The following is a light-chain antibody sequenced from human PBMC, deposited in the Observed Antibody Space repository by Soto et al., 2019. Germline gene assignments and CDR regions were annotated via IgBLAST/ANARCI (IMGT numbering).Light chain of an antibody. V-gene: IGLV2-14*01. Sequence: QSVLTQPASVSGSPGQSITISCTGSGRDIGAYDYVSWYQQHPGKVPKLLIYGVKNRPSGVSYRFSASKSAFTASLTISGLQAEDEADYYCSSYTTSYFYVFGTGTKVTVL. J-gene: IGLJ1*01. CDR2: GVK. CDR1: GRDIGAYDY. CDR3: SSYTTSYFYV.